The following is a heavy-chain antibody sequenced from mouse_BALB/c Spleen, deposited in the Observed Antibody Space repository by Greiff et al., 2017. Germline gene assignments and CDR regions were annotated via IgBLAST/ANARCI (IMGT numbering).Heavy chain of an antibody. CDR3: ARPPYYYGSSSWYFDV. V-gene: IGHV2-9*02. J-gene: IGHJ1*01. CDR1: GFSLTSYG. D-gene: IGHD1-1*01. Sequence: VQLVESGPGLVAPSQSLSITCTVSGFSLTSYGVHWVRQPPGKGLEWLGVIWAGGRTNYNSALMSRLSISKDNSKSQVFLKMNSLQTDDTAMYYCARPPYYYGSSSWYFDVWGAGTTVTVSS. CDR2: IWAGGRT.